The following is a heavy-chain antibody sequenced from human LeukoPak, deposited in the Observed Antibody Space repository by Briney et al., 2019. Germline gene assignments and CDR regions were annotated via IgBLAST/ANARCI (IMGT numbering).Heavy chain of an antibody. Sequence: PGGSLRLSCAASGFTFTNYWMSWVRQAPGKGLEWVANINQDVSVKNYVDSVKGRFTISRDNAKNSLYLQINSLRAEDTAVYFCARIGYSSSSFDYWGQGTLVTVSS. V-gene: IGHV3-7*05. D-gene: IGHD6-13*01. CDR1: GFTFTNYW. CDR2: INQDVSVK. CDR3: ARIGYSSSSFDY. J-gene: IGHJ4*02.